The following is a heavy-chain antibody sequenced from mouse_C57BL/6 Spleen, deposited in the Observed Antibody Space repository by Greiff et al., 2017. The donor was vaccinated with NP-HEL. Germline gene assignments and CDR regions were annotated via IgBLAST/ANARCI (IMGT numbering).Heavy chain of an antibody. V-gene: IGHV1-69*01. J-gene: IGHJ1*03. CDR3: ARKLLRGLGV. Sequence: QVQLQQPGAELVMPGASVKLSCKASGYTFTSYWMHWVKQRPGQGLEWIGEIDPSDSYTNYNQKFKGKSTLTVDKSSSTAYMQLSSLTSEDSAVYYCARKLLRGLGVWGTGTTVTVSS. CDR2: IDPSDSYT. CDR1: GYTFTSYW. D-gene: IGHD1-1*01.